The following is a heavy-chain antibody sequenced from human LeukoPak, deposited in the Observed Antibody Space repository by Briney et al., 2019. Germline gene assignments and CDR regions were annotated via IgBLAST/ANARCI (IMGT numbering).Heavy chain of an antibody. CDR3: AREGVVVAATHHHYYYGMDV. CDR2: ISAYNGNT. V-gene: IGHV1-18*01. D-gene: IGHD2-15*01. Sequence: GASVKVSCKASGYTFTSYGISWVRQAPGQGLEWMGWISAYNGNTNYAQKLQGRVTMTTDTSTSTAYMELRSLRSDDTAVYYCAREGVVVAATHHHYYYGMDVWGQGTTVTVSS. CDR1: GYTFTSYG. J-gene: IGHJ6*02.